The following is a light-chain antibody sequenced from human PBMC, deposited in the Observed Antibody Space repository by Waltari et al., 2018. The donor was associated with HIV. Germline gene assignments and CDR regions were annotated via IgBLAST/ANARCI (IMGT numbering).Light chain of an antibody. CDR1: SWDIATYNY. V-gene: IGLV2-14*03. J-gene: IGLJ3*02. Sequence: QSALTPPASVSVSPGQSITISCTGTSWDIATYNYVSWYQQHPGKATKLIIFDVNNPPSGISDRFSGSKSANMASLTISGLQAADEADYYCRSYSRTNTWVFGGGTRLTVL. CDR2: DVN. CDR3: RSYSRTNTWV.